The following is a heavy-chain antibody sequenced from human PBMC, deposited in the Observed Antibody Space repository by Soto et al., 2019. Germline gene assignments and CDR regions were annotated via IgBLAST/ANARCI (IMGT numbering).Heavy chain of an antibody. J-gene: IGHJ4*02. V-gene: IGHV3-30-3*01. CDR3: AREMGITVTYFDY. CDR2: ISYDGSNK. Sequence: QVQLVESGGGVVQPGRSLRLSCAASGFTFSSYAMHWVRQAPGKGLEWVAVISYDGSNKYYADSVKGRFTISRDNSKNTLYLQMNSLRAEDTAVYYCAREMGITVTYFDYWCQGTLVTVS. CDR1: GFTFSSYA. D-gene: IGHD4-17*01.